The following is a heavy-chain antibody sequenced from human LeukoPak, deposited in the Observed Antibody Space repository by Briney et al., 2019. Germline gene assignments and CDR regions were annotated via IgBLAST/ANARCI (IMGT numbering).Heavy chain of an antibody. CDR2: INHSGST. D-gene: IGHD2-21*02. Sequence: PSETLSLTCAVYGGSFSGYYWSWIRQPPGKGLEWIGDINHSGSTNYNPSLKSRVTISVDTSKNQFSLKLSSVTAEDTAVYYCARAAYCGGDCYSNDYWGQGTLVTVSS. CDR3: ARAAYCGGDCYSNDY. J-gene: IGHJ4*02. CDR1: GGSFSGYY. V-gene: IGHV4-34*01.